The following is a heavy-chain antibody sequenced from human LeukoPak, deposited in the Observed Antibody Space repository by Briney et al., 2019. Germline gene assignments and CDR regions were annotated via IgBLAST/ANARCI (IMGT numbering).Heavy chain of an antibody. Sequence: GASVKVSCKASGYTFTGYYMHWVRQAPGQGLEWMGWINPNSGGTNYAQKFQGRVTMTRDTSISTAYMELSRLRSDDTAVYYCALHLNTYYYDPDAFDIWGQGTMVTVSS. D-gene: IGHD3-22*01. V-gene: IGHV1-2*02. CDR1: GYTFTGYY. J-gene: IGHJ3*02. CDR3: ALHLNTYYYDPDAFDI. CDR2: INPNSGGT.